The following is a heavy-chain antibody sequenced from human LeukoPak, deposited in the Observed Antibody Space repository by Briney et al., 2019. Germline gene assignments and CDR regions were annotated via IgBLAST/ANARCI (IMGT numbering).Heavy chain of an antibody. V-gene: IGHV4-39*02. D-gene: IGHD3-9*01. CDR2: IYYRGST. Sequence: SETLSLTCSVSGGSISSNRYYWGWIRQPPGKGLEWIGAIYYRGSTYYNPSLKSRVTMSVDTSKNQFSLKLSSVTAADTAVYYCARETTGYVYYFDYWGQGNLVTVSS. J-gene: IGHJ4*02. CDR1: GGSISSNRYY. CDR3: ARETTGYVYYFDY.